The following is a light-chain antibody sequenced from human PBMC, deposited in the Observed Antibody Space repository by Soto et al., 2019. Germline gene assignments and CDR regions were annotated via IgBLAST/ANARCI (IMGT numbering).Light chain of an antibody. CDR3: QQRSNWPLT. Sequence: EIVLTQSPATLSLSPGERATLSCRASQSVSSYLAWYQQKPGQAPRLLIYDASTRATGIPARFSGSGSATDFTLTISSLEPEDFAVYDCQQRSNWPLTFGGGTKVEIK. V-gene: IGKV3-11*01. CDR2: DAS. J-gene: IGKJ4*01. CDR1: QSVSSY.